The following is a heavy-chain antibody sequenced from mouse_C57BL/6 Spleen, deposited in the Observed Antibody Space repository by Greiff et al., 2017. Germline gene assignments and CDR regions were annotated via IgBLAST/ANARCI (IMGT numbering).Heavy chain of an antibody. J-gene: IGHJ2*01. D-gene: IGHD2-1*01. V-gene: IGHV1-66*01. Sequence: QVQLQQSGPELVKPGASVKISCKASGYSFTSYYIHWVKQRPGQGLEWIGWIYPGSGNTKYTEKFKGKATLTADTSSSTAYMQLSSLTSEDSAVYYCAGGIYYGKGGFDYWGQGTTLTVSS. CDR2: IYPGSGNT. CDR3: AGGIYYGKGGFDY. CDR1: GYSFTSYY.